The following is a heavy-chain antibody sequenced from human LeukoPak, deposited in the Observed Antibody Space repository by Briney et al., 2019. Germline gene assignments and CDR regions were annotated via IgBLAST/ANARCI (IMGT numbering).Heavy chain of an antibody. CDR1: GGTFSSYA. Sequence: ASVKVSCKASGGTFSSYAIRWVRQAPGQGLEWMGGIIPIFGTANYAQKFQGRVTITADKSTSTAYMELSSLRSEDTAVYYCARHCSGTSCYAGGMGWFDPWGQGTLVTVSS. J-gene: IGHJ5*02. D-gene: IGHD2-2*01. CDR2: IIPIFGTA. CDR3: ARHCSGTSCYAGGMGWFDP. V-gene: IGHV1-69*06.